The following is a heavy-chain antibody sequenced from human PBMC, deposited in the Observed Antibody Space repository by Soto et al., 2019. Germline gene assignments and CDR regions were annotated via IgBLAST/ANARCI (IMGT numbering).Heavy chain of an antibody. Sequence: ETLSLTCTVSGGSISSNYWTWILQPPGKGLEWIGYVYNSGSTNYNPSLKSRVTISEDTSKSQFSLKVNSMTAADTAVYYCARYRREAVAGYTLDNWGQGILVTVSS. CDR1: GGSISSNY. V-gene: IGHV4-59*01. D-gene: IGHD6-13*01. CDR3: ARYRREAVAGYTLDN. J-gene: IGHJ4*02. CDR2: VYNSGST.